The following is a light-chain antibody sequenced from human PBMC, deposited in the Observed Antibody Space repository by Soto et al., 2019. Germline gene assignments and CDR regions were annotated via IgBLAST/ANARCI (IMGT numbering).Light chain of an antibody. J-gene: IGKJ2*01. CDR3: QQYNHWYS. Sequence: DIPMTQSPSTLSAPVGDRVTITCRASQNVNSWLAWYQQKPGKAPKLLIYKASTLESGVPSRFSGSGSGTDFTLTISSLQPDDFATYYCQQYNHWYSFGQGTKLQIK. CDR1: QNVNSW. CDR2: KAS. V-gene: IGKV1-5*03.